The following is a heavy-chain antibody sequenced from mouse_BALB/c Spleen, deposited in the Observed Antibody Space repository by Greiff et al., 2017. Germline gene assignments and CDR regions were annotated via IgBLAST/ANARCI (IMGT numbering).Heavy chain of an antibody. D-gene: IGHD2-2*01. CDR2: INPYNGDT. CDR3: ARRGYDEDAMDY. J-gene: IGHJ4*01. V-gene: IGHV1-20*02. Sequence: VQLQQSGPELVKPGASVKISCKASGYSFTGYFMNWVMQSHGKSLEWIGRINPYNGDTFYNQKFKGKATLTVDKSSSTAHMELRSLASEDSAVYYCARRGYDEDAMDYWGQGTSVTVSS. CDR1: GYSFTGYF.